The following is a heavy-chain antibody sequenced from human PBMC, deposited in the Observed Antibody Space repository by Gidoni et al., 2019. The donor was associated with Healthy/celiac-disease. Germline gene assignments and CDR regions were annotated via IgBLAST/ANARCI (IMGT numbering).Heavy chain of an antibody. D-gene: IGHD1-26*01. CDR3: AKGGSGSYYWFRHYFDY. Sequence: EVQLLESGGGLVQPGGSLRLSCAASGFTFRNYAMHWVRQAPGKGLEWVSAISSSGDTTYYANSVKGRFTISGDNSKNTLQLQMNSLRAEDTAVYYCAKGGSGSYYWFRHYFDYWGQGTRVTVSS. CDR1: GFTFRNYA. J-gene: IGHJ4*02. CDR2: ISSSGDTT. V-gene: IGHV3-23*01.